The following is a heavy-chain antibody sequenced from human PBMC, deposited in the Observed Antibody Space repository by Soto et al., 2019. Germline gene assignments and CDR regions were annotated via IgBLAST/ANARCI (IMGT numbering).Heavy chain of an antibody. Sequence: GGSLRLSCAASGFTFSNYGMSWVRQAPGKGLEWVSALPEIGTNTYYADSVKGRFTISRNNSKNTLFLQINNLRAGDTAVYYCAKKSGVGATWYFDYWGQGTLVTVSS. J-gene: IGHJ4*02. CDR3: AKKSGVGATWYFDY. CDR1: GFTFSNYG. V-gene: IGHV3-23*01. CDR2: LPEIGTNT. D-gene: IGHD1-26*01.